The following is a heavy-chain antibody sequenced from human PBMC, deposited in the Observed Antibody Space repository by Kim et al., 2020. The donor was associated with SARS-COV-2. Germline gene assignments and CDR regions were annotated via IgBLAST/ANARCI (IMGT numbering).Heavy chain of an antibody. V-gene: IGHV4-61*01. Sequence: SETLSLTCTVSGGSVSSGSYYWSWIRQPPGKGLEWIGYIYYSGSTNYNPSLKSRVTISVDTSKNQFSLKLSSVTAAATAVYYCARDVYGAPDYWGQGTLV. CDR1: GGSVSSGSYY. J-gene: IGHJ4*02. CDR2: IYYSGST. CDR3: ARDVYGAPDY. D-gene: IGHD4-17*01.